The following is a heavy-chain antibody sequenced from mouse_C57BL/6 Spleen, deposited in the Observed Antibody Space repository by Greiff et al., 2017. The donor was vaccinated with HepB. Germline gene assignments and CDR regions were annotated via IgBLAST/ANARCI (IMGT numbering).Heavy chain of an antibody. D-gene: IGHD2-1*01. Sequence: EVMLVESGGDLVKPGGSLKLSCAASGFTFSSYGMSWVRQTPDKRLEWVATISSGGSYTYYPDSVKGRFTISIDNAKNTLYLQMSSLKSEDTAMYYCARHDGNYLFDYWGQGTTLTVSS. J-gene: IGHJ2*01. V-gene: IGHV5-6*01. CDR3: ARHDGNYLFDY. CDR1: GFTFSSYG. CDR2: ISSGGSYT.